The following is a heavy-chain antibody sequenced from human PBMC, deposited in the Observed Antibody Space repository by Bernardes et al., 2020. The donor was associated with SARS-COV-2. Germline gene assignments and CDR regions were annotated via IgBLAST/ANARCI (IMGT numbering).Heavy chain of an antibody. D-gene: IGHD2-2*01. V-gene: IGHV4-39*01. CDR2: MYFSGST. CDR1: GGSISSSSYY. J-gene: IGHJ4*02. Sequence: SETLSLTCSVSGGSISSSSYYWGWIRQPPGKGLEWIGSMYFSGSTYYKSSLKSRVTISIDTSKNQFSLRLSSVTAADTAVYYCARSPRYHEPSDYWGQGTLVTVSS. CDR3: ARSPRYHEPSDY.